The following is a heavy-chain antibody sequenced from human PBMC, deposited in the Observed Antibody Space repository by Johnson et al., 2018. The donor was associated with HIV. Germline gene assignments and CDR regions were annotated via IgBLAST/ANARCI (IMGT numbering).Heavy chain of an antibody. J-gene: IGHJ3*02. CDR1: GFTFNNYG. D-gene: IGHD4-17*01. CDR3: AKEGSRGTVTQAPDAFDI. V-gene: IGHV3-30*02. Sequence: QVQLVESGGGVVQPWGSLRLSCAASGFTFNNYGMHWVRQSPGKGLEWVAFIRFDGSIEYQRDSVKGRFTISRVNSKNMLYLQMNSLRVEDTAVYYCAKEGSRGTVTQAPDAFDIWGQGTVVTVSS. CDR2: IRFDGSIE.